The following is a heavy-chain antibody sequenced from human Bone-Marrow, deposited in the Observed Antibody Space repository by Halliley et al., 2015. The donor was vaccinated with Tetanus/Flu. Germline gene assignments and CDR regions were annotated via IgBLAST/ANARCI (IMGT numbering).Heavy chain of an antibody. Sequence: SLRLSCAASGFTFSSYWMHWVRQAPGKGLVWVSRINPDGSSTNYADSVKGRLTISRDNAKNTVYLQMNSLRAEDTAVYYCVSLVWTADLAFDVWGQGTMVPVSS. J-gene: IGHJ3*01. CDR3: VSLVWTADLAFDV. CDR2: INPDGSST. V-gene: IGHV3-74*01. CDR1: GFTFSSYW. D-gene: IGHD3-16*01.